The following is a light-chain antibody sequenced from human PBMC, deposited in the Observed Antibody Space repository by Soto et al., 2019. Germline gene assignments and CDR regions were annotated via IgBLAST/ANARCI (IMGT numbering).Light chain of an antibody. CDR3: GAWDDSLSAFV. J-gene: IGLJ2*01. V-gene: IGLV1-51*01. CDR2: DNN. Sequence: QSVLTQPPSVSAAPGQKVTISCSGSRSNIGTNSVSWYQHLPGTAPKLLIYDNNKRPSGIPDRFSGSRSGTSATLGVTGLQAGDEADYYCGAWDDSLSAFVFGGGTKVTVL. CDR1: RSNIGTNS.